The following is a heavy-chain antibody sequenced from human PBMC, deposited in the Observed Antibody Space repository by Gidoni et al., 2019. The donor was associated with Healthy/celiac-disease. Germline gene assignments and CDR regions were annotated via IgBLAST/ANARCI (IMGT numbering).Heavy chain of an antibody. J-gene: IGHJ4*02. CDR2: IKSKTDGGTT. D-gene: IGHD2-2*01. V-gene: IGHV3-15*01. CDR3: TTEEDIVVVPAADPFDY. Sequence: EVQLVESGGGLVKPGGSLRLSCAASGFTFSNAWMSWVRQAPGKGLEWVGRIKSKTDGGTTDYAAPVKGRFTISRDDSKNTLYLQMNSLKTEDTAVYYCTTEEDIVVVPAADPFDYWGQGTLVTVSS. CDR1: GFTFSNAW.